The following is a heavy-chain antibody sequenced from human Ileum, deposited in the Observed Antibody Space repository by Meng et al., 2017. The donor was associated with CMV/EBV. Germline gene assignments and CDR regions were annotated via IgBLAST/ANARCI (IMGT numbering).Heavy chain of an antibody. D-gene: IGHD3-16*01. Sequence: GETLKISCAASGFTFNDYELSWVRQAPGKGLEWVAGINWNGGSTAYADSVKGRFTIFRDNAKNSLYLQMNSLRAEDTAVYYCAKEGGYWGQGTLVTVSS. CDR3: AKEGGY. CDR2: INWNGGST. CDR1: GFTFNDYE. V-gene: IGHV3-20*04. J-gene: IGHJ4*02.